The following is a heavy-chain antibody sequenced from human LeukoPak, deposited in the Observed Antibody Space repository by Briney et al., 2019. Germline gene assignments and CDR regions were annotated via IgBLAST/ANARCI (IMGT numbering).Heavy chain of an antibody. J-gene: IGHJ2*01. CDR2: IYYTGST. CDR1: GGSISNYY. CDR3: ARDYGDIPPDWYYDL. Sequence: SETPSLTCTVSGGSISNYYWSWIRQPAGKGLEWIGYIYYTGSTTYNPSLKSRVTISVDTSKNQFSLKLRSVTAADTAVYYCARDYGDIPPDWYYDLWGRGTLVTVSS. V-gene: IGHV4-59*01. D-gene: IGHD4-17*01.